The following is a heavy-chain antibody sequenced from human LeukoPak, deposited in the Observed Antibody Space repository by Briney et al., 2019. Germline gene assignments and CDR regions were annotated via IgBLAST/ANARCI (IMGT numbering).Heavy chain of an antibody. V-gene: IGHV1-46*01. Sequence: ASVKVSCEASGYTFTTYYMHWVRQAPGQGLEWMGIINPNGGSTSYPQKFQGRVTMTRDTSTSTVYMELSSLRSEDTAVYYCARVTCDNDWYFDFWGRGTLVTVSS. CDR2: INPNGGST. CDR1: GYTFTTYY. J-gene: IGHJ2*01. CDR3: ARVTCDNDWYFDF. D-gene: IGHD1-14*01.